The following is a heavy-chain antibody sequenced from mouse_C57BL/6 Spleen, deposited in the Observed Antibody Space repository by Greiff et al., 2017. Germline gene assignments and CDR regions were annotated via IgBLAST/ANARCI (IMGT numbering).Heavy chain of an antibody. J-gene: IGHJ4*01. V-gene: IGHV2-2*01. D-gene: IGHD2-2*01. CDR1: GFSLTSYG. CDR3: ARMVTSPFYYAMDY. CDR2: IRSGGST. Sequence: VQLQQSGPGLVQPSQSLSITCTASGFSLTSYGVHWVRQSPGKGLEWLGVIRSGGSTDYNAAYISRLSISKDNSKSQVFLKMNSLQADDTAIYYCARMVTSPFYYAMDYWGQGTSVTVSS.